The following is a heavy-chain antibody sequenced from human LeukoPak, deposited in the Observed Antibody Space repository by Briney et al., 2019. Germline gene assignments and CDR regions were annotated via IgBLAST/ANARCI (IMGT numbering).Heavy chain of an antibody. CDR1: GYSISNGYF. CDR3: ARAIRTGLGIGSFDG. CDR2: IYHSGSI. Sequence: SETLSLNCTVSGYSISNGYFWGWIRQPPGKGLECIGTIYHSGSIYYNPSLKGRVTISVDTSKNQFSLKLNSLTAADTAVYYCARAIRTGLGIGSFDGRGQGMLVTVSS. J-gene: IGHJ4*02. D-gene: IGHD7-27*01. V-gene: IGHV4-38-2*02.